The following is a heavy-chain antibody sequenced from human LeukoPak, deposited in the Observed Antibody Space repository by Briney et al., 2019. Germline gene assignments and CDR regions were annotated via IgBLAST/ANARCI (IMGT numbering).Heavy chain of an antibody. D-gene: IGHD3-10*01. Sequence: PGGSLRLSCAASGFTFSNFWMHWVRQAPGKGLVWVALIYGDGSFTRYADSVKGRFTISRDNAKNTVYLQMNSLRAEDTAVYYCAKVPFGKMPYYFDYWGQGTLVTVSS. CDR3: AKVPFGKMPYYFDY. CDR2: IYGDGSFT. V-gene: IGHV3-74*01. CDR1: GFTFSNFW. J-gene: IGHJ4*02.